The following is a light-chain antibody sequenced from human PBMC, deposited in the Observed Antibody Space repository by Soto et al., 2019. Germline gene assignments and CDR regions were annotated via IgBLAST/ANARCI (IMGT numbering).Light chain of an antibody. CDR1: SSDVGAHHS. Sequence: QSVLTQPASVSGSPGQSFTISCTGTSSDVGAHHSVSWYQQHPGKAPKLIIFDVSNRPSGVSNRFSGSKSGNTASLTISGLHAEDDADYYCSSFTDTGTLMFGGGTKLTVL. V-gene: IGLV2-14*03. CDR3: SSFTDTGTLM. CDR2: DVS. J-gene: IGLJ3*02.